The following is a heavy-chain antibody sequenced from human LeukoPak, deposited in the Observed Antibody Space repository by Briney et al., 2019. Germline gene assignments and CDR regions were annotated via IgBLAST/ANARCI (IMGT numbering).Heavy chain of an antibody. CDR3: ARDGTDTAMNPDYYYMDV. D-gene: IGHD5-18*01. V-gene: IGHV1-69*01. CDR2: IIPIFGTA. Sequence: SVKVSCKASGGTFSSYAISWVRQAPGQGLEWMGGIIPIFGTANYAQKFQGRVTITADESTSTAYMELSSLRSEDTAVYYCARDGTDTAMNPDYYYMDVWGKGTTVTVSS. CDR1: GGTFSSYA. J-gene: IGHJ6*03.